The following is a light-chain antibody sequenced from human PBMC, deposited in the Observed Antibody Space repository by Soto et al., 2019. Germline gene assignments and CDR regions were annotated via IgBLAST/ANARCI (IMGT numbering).Light chain of an antibody. CDR3: QHYNIYSEA. J-gene: IGKJ1*01. Sequence: EIVLTQTPGTLSLSPRERARLSCMASQSVSGSYFAWYQQKPGQAPRLLIYGASTRATGIPARFSGSGSGTEFTLTISSLQPDDFATYYCQHYNIYSEAFGQGTKVDI. CDR1: QSVSGSY. V-gene: IGKV3-20*01. CDR2: GAS.